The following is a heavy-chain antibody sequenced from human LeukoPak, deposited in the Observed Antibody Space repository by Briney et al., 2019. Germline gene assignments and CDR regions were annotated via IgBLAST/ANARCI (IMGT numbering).Heavy chain of an antibody. J-gene: IGHJ4*02. CDR3: ARAVGYFDWLPLFDY. Sequence: SETLSLTCTVSGGSISSSSYYWGWIRQPPGKGLEWIGSIYYSGSTYYNPSLKGRVTISVDTSKNQFSLKLSSVTAADAAVYYCARAVGYFDWLPLFDYWGQGTLVTVSS. CDR2: IYYSGST. V-gene: IGHV4-39*01. CDR1: GGSISSSSYY. D-gene: IGHD3-9*01.